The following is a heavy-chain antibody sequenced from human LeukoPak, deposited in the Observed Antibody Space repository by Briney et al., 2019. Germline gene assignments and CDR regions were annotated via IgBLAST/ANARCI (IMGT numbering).Heavy chain of an antibody. V-gene: IGHV1-8*03. CDR3: ARGPMVVIADNYHYYYMDV. CDR1: GYTFTSYH. Sequence: ASVTVSCKASGYTFTSYHINWVRQATGQGLGWMGWMNPNSGDTGYAQKFTGRVTISRNTSISTAYMELGSLRSEDTAVYYCARGPMVVIADNYHYYYMDVWGKGTTVTVSS. D-gene: IGHD2-21*01. CDR2: MNPNSGDT. J-gene: IGHJ6*03.